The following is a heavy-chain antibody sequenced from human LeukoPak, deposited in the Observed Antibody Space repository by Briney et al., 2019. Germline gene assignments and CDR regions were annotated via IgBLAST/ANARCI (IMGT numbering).Heavy chain of an antibody. Sequence: GGSLRLSCAASGFTFSSYEMNWVRQAPGKGLEWVSYISSSGSTIYYAASVKGRFTISRDNAKNSLYLQMNSLRAEDTAVYYCARKGRYSSGWYLSFLNWFDPWGQGTLVTVSS. V-gene: IGHV3-48*03. J-gene: IGHJ5*02. CDR2: ISSSGSTI. CDR3: ARKGRYSSGWYLSFLNWFDP. CDR1: GFTFSSYE. D-gene: IGHD6-19*01.